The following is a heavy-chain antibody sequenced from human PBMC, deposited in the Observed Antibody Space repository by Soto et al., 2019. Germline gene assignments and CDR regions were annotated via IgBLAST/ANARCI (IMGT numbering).Heavy chain of an antibody. Sequence: EVRLVETGGDLIQPGGSLRLSCVVSGFTVSDNYFSWVRQAPGKGLEWVSIIYSVGTIYYADSVKGRFTISRDNSKNTVFLQIHSLRVEDAAVYYCASSLKVYYYAMDVWGQGTTVTVSS. CDR1: GFTVSDNY. CDR2: IYSVGTI. J-gene: IGHJ6*02. CDR3: ASSLKVYYYAMDV. V-gene: IGHV3-53*02.